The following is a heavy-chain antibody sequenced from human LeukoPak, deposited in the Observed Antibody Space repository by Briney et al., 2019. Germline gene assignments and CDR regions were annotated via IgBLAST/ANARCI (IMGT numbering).Heavy chain of an antibody. CDR2: INPNSGGT. Sequence: ASVKVSCKASGYTFTGYYMHWVRQAPGQGLEWMGWINPNSGGTNYAQKFQGRVTMTEDTSTDTAYMELSSLRSEDTAVYYCATDSSAVAGHLYFDYWGQGTLVTVSS. J-gene: IGHJ4*02. CDR1: GYTFTGYY. D-gene: IGHD6-19*01. CDR3: ATDSSAVAGHLYFDY. V-gene: IGHV1-2*02.